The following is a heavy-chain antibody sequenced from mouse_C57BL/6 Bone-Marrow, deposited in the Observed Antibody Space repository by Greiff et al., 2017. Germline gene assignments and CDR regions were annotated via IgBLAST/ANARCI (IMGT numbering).Heavy chain of an antibody. V-gene: IGHV1-81*01. CDR2: IYPRSGNT. CDR3: VPYYYGSTYFDV. D-gene: IGHD1-1*01. CDR1: GYTFTSYG. Sequence: QVQLQQSGAELARPGASVKLSCKASGYTFTSYGISWVKQRTGQGLEWIGEIYPRSGNTNYNEKFKGKATLTADKSSSTAYMELSSLTSEDSAVXFCVPYYYGSTYFDVWGTGTTLTVSS. J-gene: IGHJ1*03.